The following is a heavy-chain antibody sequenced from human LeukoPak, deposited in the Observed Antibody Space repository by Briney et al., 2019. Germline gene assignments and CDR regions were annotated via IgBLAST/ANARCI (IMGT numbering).Heavy chain of an antibody. V-gene: IGHV3-21*01. CDR3: ARDRGYDYVWGSYRYTDPFDY. J-gene: IGHJ4*02. D-gene: IGHD3-16*02. CDR1: GFTISSYS. CDR2: ISSSSSYI. Sequence: GGSLRLSCAASGFTISSYSMNWVRQAPGKGLEWVSSISSSSSYIYYADSVKGRFTISRDNAKNSLYLQMNSLRAEDTAVYYCARDRGYDYVWGSYRYTDPFDYWGQGTLVTVSS.